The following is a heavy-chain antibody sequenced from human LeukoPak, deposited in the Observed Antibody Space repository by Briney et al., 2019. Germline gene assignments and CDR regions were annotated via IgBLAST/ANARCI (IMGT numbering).Heavy chain of an antibody. Sequence: PSETLSLTCTVSGGSISSYYWSWIRQPPGKGLEWIGYIYYSGSTNYNPSLKSRVTISVDTSKNQFSLKLSSVTAADTAVYYCARATITYYDYDYWGQGTLVPSPQ. J-gene: IGHJ4*02. CDR1: GGSISSYY. V-gene: IGHV4-59*01. CDR3: ARATITYYDYDY. D-gene: IGHD3-3*01. CDR2: IYYSGST.